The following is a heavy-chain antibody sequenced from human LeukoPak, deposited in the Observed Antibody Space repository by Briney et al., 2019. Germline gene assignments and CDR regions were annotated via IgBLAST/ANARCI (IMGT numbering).Heavy chain of an antibody. Sequence: GGSLRLSCAASGFTFSSYAMSWVRQAPGKGLEWMGGFDPEDGETIYAQKFQGRVTMTEDTSTDTAYMELRSLRSDDTAVYYCARARYSSGWLDYWGQGTLVTVSS. CDR1: GFTFSSYA. D-gene: IGHD6-19*01. CDR3: ARARYSSGWLDY. V-gene: IGHV1-24*01. CDR2: FDPEDGET. J-gene: IGHJ4*02.